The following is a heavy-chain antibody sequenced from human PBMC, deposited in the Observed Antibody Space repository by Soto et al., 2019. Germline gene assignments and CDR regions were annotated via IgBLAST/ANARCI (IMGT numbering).Heavy chain of an antibody. CDR1: GGSISSYY. Sequence: SETLSLTCSVSGGSISSYYWTWIRQTPGQGLEWVGYVSYLGTTRTNPSLESRVTLSVDSPQKQFSLRLDSVTAADTAVYYCARAAYCGANCYYYFDYWGQGTLVTVSS. D-gene: IGHD2-21*01. V-gene: IGHV4-59*01. CDR3: ARAAYCGANCYYYFDY. J-gene: IGHJ4*02. CDR2: VSYLGTT.